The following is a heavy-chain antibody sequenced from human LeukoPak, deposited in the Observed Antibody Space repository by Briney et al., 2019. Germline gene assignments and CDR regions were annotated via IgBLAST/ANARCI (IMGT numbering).Heavy chain of an antibody. CDR3: AREIAAAGNT. J-gene: IGHJ5*02. V-gene: IGHV3-21*01. D-gene: IGHD6-13*01. Sequence: PGGSLRLSCAASGFTFSSYAMSWVRQAPGKGLEWVSSISSSSSYIYYADSVKGRFTISRDNAKNSLYLQMNSLRAEDTAVYYCAREIAAAGNTWGQGTLVTVSS. CDR2: ISSSSSYI. CDR1: GFTFSSYA.